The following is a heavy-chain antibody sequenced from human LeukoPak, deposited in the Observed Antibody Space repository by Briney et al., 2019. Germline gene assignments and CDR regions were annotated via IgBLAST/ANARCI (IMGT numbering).Heavy chain of an antibody. J-gene: IGHJ4*02. CDR3: ARDGGSAYYFDY. CDR2: IYPGDSDT. CDR1: GYSFTNFW. Sequence: PGESLQISFKGSGYSFTNFWIAWVRQMPGKGLEWMGIIYPGDSDTRYNPSFQGQVTISADKSISTAYLQWSSLKASDTAMYYCARDGGSAYYFDYWGQGTLVTVST. V-gene: IGHV5-51*01. D-gene: IGHD1-26*01.